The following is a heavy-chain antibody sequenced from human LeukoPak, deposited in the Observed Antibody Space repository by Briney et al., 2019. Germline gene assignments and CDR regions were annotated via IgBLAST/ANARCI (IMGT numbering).Heavy chain of an antibody. CDR1: GFTVSNNY. Sequence: PGGSLRLSCATSGFTVSNNYMSWVRQAPGKGLEWVSAISGSGGSTYYADSVKGRFTISRDNSKNTLYLQMNSLRAEDTAVYYCAKALWFGELLIDYWGQGTLVTVSS. D-gene: IGHD3-10*01. CDR3: AKALWFGELLIDY. V-gene: IGHV3-23*01. CDR2: ISGSGGST. J-gene: IGHJ4*02.